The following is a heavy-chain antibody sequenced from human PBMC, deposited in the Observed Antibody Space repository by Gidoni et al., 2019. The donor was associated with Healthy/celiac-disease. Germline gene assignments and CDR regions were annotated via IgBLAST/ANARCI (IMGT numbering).Heavy chain of an antibody. Sequence: EVQLVESGGGLVKPGGSLSLSCAASGFTFSSYSMNWVRQAPGKGLEWVSSISSSSSYIYYADSVKGRFTISRDNAKNSLYLQMNSLRAEDTAVYYCARYPEDTAMAYGMDVWGQGTTVTVSS. J-gene: IGHJ6*02. D-gene: IGHD5-18*01. CDR1: GFTFSSYS. CDR2: ISSSSSYI. CDR3: ARYPEDTAMAYGMDV. V-gene: IGHV3-21*01.